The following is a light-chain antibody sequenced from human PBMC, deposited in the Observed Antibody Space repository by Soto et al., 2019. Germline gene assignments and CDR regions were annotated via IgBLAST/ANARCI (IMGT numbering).Light chain of an antibody. CDR3: CSYAGSYTWV. CDR2: DVT. V-gene: IGLV2-11*01. J-gene: IGLJ1*01. CDR1: NSDVGAYSY. Sequence: QSVLAQPASVSGSPGQSITISCTGTNSDVGAYSYVSWYQQYPGEAPKVMIYDVTQRPSGVPDRFSGTKSGNTASLTISGLQAEDEADYYCCSYAGSYTWVFGSGTKVTVL.